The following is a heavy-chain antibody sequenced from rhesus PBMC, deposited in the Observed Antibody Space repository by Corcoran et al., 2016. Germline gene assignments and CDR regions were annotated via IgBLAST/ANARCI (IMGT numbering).Heavy chain of an antibody. CDR1: GGSISSNY. CDR2: ISGSGGST. V-gene: IGHV4-173*01. J-gene: IGHJ4*01. D-gene: IGHD3-3*01. CDR3: AVLWTGYYSRFDY. Sequence: QLQLQESGPGLVTPSETLSLTSAVSGGSISSNYWSWLRQPPGKGLEWIGRISGSGGSTDSNPSLKSRVTISTDTSKNQFSLKLSSVTAADTAVYYCAVLWTGYYSRFDYWGQGVLVTVSS.